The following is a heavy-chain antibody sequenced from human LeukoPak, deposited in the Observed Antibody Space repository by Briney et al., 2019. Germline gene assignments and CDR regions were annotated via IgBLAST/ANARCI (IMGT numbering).Heavy chain of an antibody. V-gene: IGHV3-33*01. D-gene: IGHD6-6*01. CDR3: AGSSSSNHLCY. CDR2: IWYDGSNK. Sequence: GRSLRLSCAASGFTFSSYGMHWVCQAPGKGLEWVAVIWYDGSNKYYADSVKGRFTISRDNSKNTLYLQMNSLRAEDTAVYYCAGSSSSNHLCYWGQGTLVTVSS. J-gene: IGHJ4*02. CDR1: GFTFSSYG.